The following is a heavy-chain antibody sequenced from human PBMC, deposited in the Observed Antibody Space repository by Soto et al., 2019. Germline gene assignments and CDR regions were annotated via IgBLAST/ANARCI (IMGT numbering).Heavy chain of an antibody. V-gene: IGHV4-59*01. D-gene: IGHD1-26*01. Sequence: PSETLSLTCTVSGGSISSYYWSWIRQPPGKGLEWIGYIYYSGSANYNPSLKSRVTISVDTSKNQFSLKLSSVTAADTAVYYCARGWPVGATLDYFDYWGQGTLVTVSS. CDR2: IYYSGSA. J-gene: IGHJ4*02. CDR1: GGSISSYY. CDR3: ARGWPVGATLDYFDY.